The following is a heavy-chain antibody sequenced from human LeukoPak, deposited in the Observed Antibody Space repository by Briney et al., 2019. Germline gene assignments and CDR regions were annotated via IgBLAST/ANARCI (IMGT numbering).Heavy chain of an antibody. CDR1: GVSISSYY. J-gene: IGHJ4*02. D-gene: IGHD5-24*01. V-gene: IGHV4-59*01. CDR3: AREDGYNFRVIDY. CDR2: VYYSGST. Sequence: SETLSLTCTVSGVSISSYYWTWIRQPPGKGLEWIGYVYYSGSTNYNPSLKSRVSISVDTSKSQFSLNLSSVTATDTAVYYCAREDGYNFRVIDYWGQGTLVTVSS.